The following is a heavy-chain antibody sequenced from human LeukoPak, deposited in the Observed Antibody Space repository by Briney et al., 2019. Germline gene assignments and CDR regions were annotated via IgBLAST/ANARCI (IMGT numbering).Heavy chain of an antibody. Sequence: PGGSLRLSCAASGFTFSSYGMHWVRQAPGKGLEWVAVISYDGSNKYYADSVKGRFTISRDNSKNTLYLQMNSLRAEDTAVYYCARDLSVRFLEWLFDYWGQGTLVTVSS. CDR1: GFTFSSYG. D-gene: IGHD3-3*01. J-gene: IGHJ4*02. V-gene: IGHV3-30*03. CDR2: ISYDGSNK. CDR3: ARDLSVRFLEWLFDY.